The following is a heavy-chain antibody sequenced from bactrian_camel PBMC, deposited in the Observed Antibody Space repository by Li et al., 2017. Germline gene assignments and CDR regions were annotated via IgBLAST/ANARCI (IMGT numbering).Heavy chain of an antibody. D-gene: IGHD7*01. CDR2: WHTSRAVS. V-gene: IGHV3S40*01. Sequence: VQLVESGGGSVQVGGSLTLSCVVSGYDRSSSCFGWFRQPPGKVREGVAAWHTSRAVSYSDLVKGRFTISKDNTKNTVYLQMSSLEPDDTAMYYCAARTTCGSTWHVPVYTYWGQGTQVTVS. CDR3: AARTTCGSTWHVPVYTY. CDR1: GYDRSSSC. J-gene: IGHJ4*01.